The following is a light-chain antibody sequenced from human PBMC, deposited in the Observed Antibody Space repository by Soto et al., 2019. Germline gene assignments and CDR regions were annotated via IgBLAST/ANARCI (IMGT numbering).Light chain of an antibody. Sequence: EIDLTQSPATLSLSPGERATLSCRASQSVGSYLAWYQHKPGQAHRLLIYDAYNRATGVQARFSGSGSGTDFTLTITGLEPEDFAVYYCKQHGSSPITFGQGTRLEIK. CDR1: QSVGSY. CDR3: KQHGSSPIT. CDR2: DAY. V-gene: IGKV3-11*01. J-gene: IGKJ5*01.